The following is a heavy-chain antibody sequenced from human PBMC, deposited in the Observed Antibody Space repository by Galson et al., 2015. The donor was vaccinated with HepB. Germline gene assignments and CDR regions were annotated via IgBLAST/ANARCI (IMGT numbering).Heavy chain of an antibody. CDR1: GYTFTGYY. Sequence: SVKVSCKASGYTFTGYYMHWVRQAPGQGLEWMGRINPNSGGTNYAQKFQGRVTMTRDTSISTAYMELSRLRSDDTAVYYCARGVQLERLYYYYYYMDVWGKGTTVTVSS. J-gene: IGHJ6*03. D-gene: IGHD1-1*01. CDR3: ARGVQLERLYYYYYYMDV. V-gene: IGHV1-2*06. CDR2: INPNSGGT.